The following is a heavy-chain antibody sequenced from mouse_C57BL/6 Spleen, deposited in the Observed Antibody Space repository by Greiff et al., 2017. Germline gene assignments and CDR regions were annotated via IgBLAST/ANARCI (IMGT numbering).Heavy chain of an antibody. CDR2: INPSNGGT. V-gene: IGHV1-53*01. CDR3: ARSPFTTVVAAYYFDY. CDR1: GYTFTSYW. D-gene: IGHD1-1*01. Sequence: QVQLQQPGTELVKPGASVKLSCKASGYTFTSYWMHWVKQRPGPGLEWIGNINPSNGGTNYNEKFKSKATLTVDKSSSTAYMQLSSLTSEDSAVYYCARSPFTTVVAAYYFDYWGQGTTLTVSS. J-gene: IGHJ2*01.